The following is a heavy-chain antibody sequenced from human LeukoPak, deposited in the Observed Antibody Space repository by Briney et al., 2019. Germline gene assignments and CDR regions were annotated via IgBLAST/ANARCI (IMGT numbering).Heavy chain of an antibody. CDR3: ARDPIGSRWPYYFDY. V-gene: IGHV1-3*01. D-gene: IGHD6-13*01. Sequence: ASVKVSCKASGYTFTTYAMHCVRQAPGQRLEWMGWINAGNGNTKYSQKFQARVTITRDTSASTAYMEMRSLRSEDTAVYYCARDPIGSRWPYYFDYWGQGTLVTVAS. CDR1: GYTFTTYA. CDR2: INAGNGNT. J-gene: IGHJ4*02.